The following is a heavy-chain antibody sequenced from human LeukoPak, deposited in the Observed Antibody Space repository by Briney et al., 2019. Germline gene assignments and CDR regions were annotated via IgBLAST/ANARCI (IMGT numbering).Heavy chain of an antibody. CDR1: GYTFTSYG. V-gene: IGHV1-18*01. CDR3: ARDLEQWLDNWFDP. CDR2: ISAYNGNT. D-gene: IGHD6-19*01. J-gene: IGHJ5*02. Sequence: GVSVKVSCKASGYTFTSYGISWVRQAPGQGLEWMGWISAYNGNTNYAQKLQGRVTMTTDTSTSTAYMELRSLRSDDTAVYYCARDLEQWLDNWFDPWGQGTLVTVSS.